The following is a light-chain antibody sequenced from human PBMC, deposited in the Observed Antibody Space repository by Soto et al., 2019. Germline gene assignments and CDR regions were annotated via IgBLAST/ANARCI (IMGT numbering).Light chain of an antibody. CDR1: QSLLHSNGYNY. J-gene: IGKJ5*01. CDR3: QQYDNLPLI. V-gene: IGKV2-28*01. CDR2: LGS. Sequence: DIVMTQSTLSLPVTPGEPASISCRSSQSLLHSNGYNYLDWYLQKPGQSPQLLIYLGSNRASGVPDRFSGSGSGTDFTLTISSLQPEDFATYYCQQYDNLPLIFGQGTRLENK.